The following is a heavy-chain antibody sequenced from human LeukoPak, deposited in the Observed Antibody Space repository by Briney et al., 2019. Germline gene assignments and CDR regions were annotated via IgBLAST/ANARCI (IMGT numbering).Heavy chain of an antibody. J-gene: IGHJ3*02. CDR3: AKDMHSSSPAGAFDI. V-gene: IGHV3-9*03. D-gene: IGHD6-6*01. Sequence: GGSLRLSCAASGFTFDDYAMHWVRQAPGKGLEWVSGISWNSGSIGYADSVKGRFTISRDNAKNSLYLQMNSLSAEDMALYYCAKDMHSSSPAGAFDIWGQGTMVTVSS. CDR2: ISWNSGSI. CDR1: GFTFDDYA.